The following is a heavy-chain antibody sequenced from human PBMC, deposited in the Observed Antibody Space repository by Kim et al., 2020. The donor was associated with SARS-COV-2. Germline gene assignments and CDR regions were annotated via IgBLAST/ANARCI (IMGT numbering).Heavy chain of an antibody. CDR1: GFTFSSYG. J-gene: IGHJ4*02. D-gene: IGHD3-22*01. CDR3: ARAKATYYDSSGYYQFDY. V-gene: IGHV3-33*01. Sequence: GGSLRLSCAASGFTFSSYGMHWVRQAPGKGLEWVAVIWYDGSNKYYANSVKGRFTISRDNSKNTLYLQMNSLRAEDTAVYYCARAKATYYDSSGYYQFDYWGPGTLVTVSS. CDR2: IWYDGSNK.